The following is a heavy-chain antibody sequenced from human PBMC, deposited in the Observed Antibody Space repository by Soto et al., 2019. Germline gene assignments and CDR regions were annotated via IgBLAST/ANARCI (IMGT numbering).Heavy chain of an antibody. D-gene: IGHD1-7*01. CDR2: IYYSGTT. V-gene: IGHV4-30-4*01. CDR3: TREHKNINWNYLAFDP. J-gene: IGHJ5*02. CDR1: GVSISSTDYY. Sequence: ASETLSLTCTVSGVSISSTDYYWSWMRQPPGKGLEWIGNIYYSGTTYYNPSLKSRLIISVDTSKNQFSLNLRSVTAADTAVYFCTREHKNINWNYLAFDPWGQGTLVTAPQ.